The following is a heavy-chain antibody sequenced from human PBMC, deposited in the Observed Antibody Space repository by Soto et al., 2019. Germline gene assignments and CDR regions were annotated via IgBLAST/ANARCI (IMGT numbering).Heavy chain of an antibody. CDR3: ARVRDWFDP. V-gene: IGHV4-34*01. Sequence: SETLSLTCAVYGGSFSGYYWNWVRQPPGKGLEWIGEIDHSGYTNYNPSLKSRVTISVDTSKNQFSLRLTSVTAADTAVYYCARVRDWFDPWGQGTLVTVSS. CDR1: GGSFSGYY. CDR2: IDHSGYT. D-gene: IGHD3-3*01. J-gene: IGHJ5*02.